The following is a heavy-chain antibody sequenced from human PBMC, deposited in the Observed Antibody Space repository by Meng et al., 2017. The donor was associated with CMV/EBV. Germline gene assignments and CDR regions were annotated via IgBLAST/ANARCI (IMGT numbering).Heavy chain of an antibody. CDR1: GFTFSTYE. CDR2: ISSSGSTI. D-gene: IGHD3-3*01. CDR3: ARTRDVLRFLEWLLPIDY. J-gene: IGHJ4*02. V-gene: IGHV3-48*03. Sequence: GESLKISCAGSGFTFSTYEMNWVRQAPGKGLEWLSYISSSGSTIYYADSVKGRFTISRDNSKNTLYLQMNSLRAEDTAVYYCARTRDVLRFLEWLLPIDYWGQGTLVTVSS.